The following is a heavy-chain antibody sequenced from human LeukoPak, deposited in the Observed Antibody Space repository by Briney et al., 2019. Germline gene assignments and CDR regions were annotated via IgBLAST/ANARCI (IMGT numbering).Heavy chain of an antibody. CDR2: IYYTGST. D-gene: IGHD6-19*01. J-gene: IGHJ4*02. Sequence: SETLSLTCTVSGGSISSSYWSWIRQPPGKGLERIGYIYYTGSTNYNSSLKSRVTISVDTSKNQFALKLSSVTAADTAVYYCARLKGYSSGWYPSYYFDYWGQGTLVTVSS. CDR1: GGSISSSY. CDR3: ARLKGYSSGWYPSYYFDY. V-gene: IGHV4-59*08.